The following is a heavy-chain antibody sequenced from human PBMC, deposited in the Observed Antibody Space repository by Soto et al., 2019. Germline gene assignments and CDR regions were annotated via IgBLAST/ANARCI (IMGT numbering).Heavy chain of an antibody. CDR3: ARGPRYNWNQIRDDALDI. V-gene: IGHV4-59*01. CDR2: IYYSGST. D-gene: IGHD1-20*01. J-gene: IGHJ3*02. CDR1: GGSISSYY. Sequence: SETLSLTCTVSGGSISSYYWSWIRQPPGKGLEWIGYIYYSGSTNYNPSLKSRVTISVDTSKNQFSLKLSSVTAADTAVYYCARGPRYNWNQIRDDALDIWGQGTMVTVS.